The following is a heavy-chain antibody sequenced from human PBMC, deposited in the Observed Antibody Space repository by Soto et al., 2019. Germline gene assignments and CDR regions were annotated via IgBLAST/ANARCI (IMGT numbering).Heavy chain of an antibody. J-gene: IGHJ3*02. CDR2: IDWDDDK. V-gene: IGHV2-70*01. CDR1: GFSLSTSGMC. CDR3: ARTRIAAAGHDAFDI. Sequence: SGPTLVNPTQTLTPTCTFSGFSLSTSGMCVSWIRQPPGKALEWLALIDWDDDKYYSTSLKTRLTISKDTSKNQVVLTMTNMDPVDTATYYCARTRIAAAGHDAFDIWGQGTMVTVSS. D-gene: IGHD6-13*01.